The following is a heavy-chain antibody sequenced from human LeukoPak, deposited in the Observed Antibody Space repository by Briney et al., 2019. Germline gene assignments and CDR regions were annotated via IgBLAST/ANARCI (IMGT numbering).Heavy chain of an antibody. D-gene: IGHD5-24*01. Sequence: GESLKNSCEASGYSFSSYWIAWVRQMPGKGLEWMGIIYPGDSDTRYSPSFQGQVTITADKSINTAYLQWSSLKASDTAMYYCARAAHRSRWGFDYWGQGTLVTVSS. CDR2: IYPGDSDT. J-gene: IGHJ4*02. CDR3: ARAAHRSRWGFDY. V-gene: IGHV5-51*01. CDR1: GYSFSSYW.